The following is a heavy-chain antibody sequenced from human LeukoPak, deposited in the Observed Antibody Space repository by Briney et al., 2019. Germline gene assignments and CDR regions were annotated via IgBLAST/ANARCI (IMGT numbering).Heavy chain of an antibody. D-gene: IGHD3-22*01. V-gene: IGHV1-8*01. CDR3: ARGGYYYDSSGYSIYFDY. Sequence: ASVKVSCKASGYAFTSYDINWVRQATGQGLEWMGWMNPNSGNTGYAQKFQGRVTMTRNTSISTAYMELSSLRSEDTAVYYCARGGYYYDSSGYSIYFDYWGQGTLVTVSS. CDR1: GYAFTSYD. J-gene: IGHJ4*02. CDR2: MNPNSGNT.